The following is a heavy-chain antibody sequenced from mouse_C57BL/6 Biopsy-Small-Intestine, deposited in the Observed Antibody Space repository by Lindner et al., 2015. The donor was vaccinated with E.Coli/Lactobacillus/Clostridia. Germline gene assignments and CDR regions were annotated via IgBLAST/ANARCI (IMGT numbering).Heavy chain of an antibody. CDR1: GYTFPNYA. J-gene: IGHJ2*01. V-gene: IGHV1S29*02. CDR2: IYGASGDT. D-gene: IGHD1-1*02. Sequence: SVKVSCKASGYTFPNYAIHWVRQAPGQRLEWMGRIYGASGDTEYSPRFQARVTITRDKSATTAYMELTNVRSEDTGIYYCARDYAIAAGYFDYWGQGTLVTVSS. CDR3: ARDYAIAAGYFDY.